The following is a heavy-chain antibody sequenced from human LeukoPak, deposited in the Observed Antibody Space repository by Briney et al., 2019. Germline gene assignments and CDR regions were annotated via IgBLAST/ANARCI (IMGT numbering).Heavy chain of an antibody. CDR2: IYYSGST. J-gene: IGHJ6*03. D-gene: IGHD3-3*01. CDR1: GGSISSHY. CDR3: ARVVRFNYYYYMDV. Sequence: LETLSLTCTVSGGSISSHYWSWIRQPPGKGLGWIGYIYYSGSTNYNPSLKSRVTISADTSKNQFSLKLSSVTAADTAVYYCARVVRFNYYYYMDVWGKGTTVTVSS. V-gene: IGHV4-59*11.